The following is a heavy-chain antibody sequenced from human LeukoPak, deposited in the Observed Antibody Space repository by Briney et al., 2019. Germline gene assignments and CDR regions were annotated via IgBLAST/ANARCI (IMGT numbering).Heavy chain of an antibody. J-gene: IGHJ3*02. CDR2: INHSGST. CDR3: ARGRFSYAFDI. V-gene: IGHV4-34*01. CDR1: GGSFSGYY. Sequence: KPSETLSLTCAVYGGSFSGYYWSWIRQPPGKGLEWIGEINHSGSTNYNPSLKSRVTISVDTSKNQFSLKLSSVTAADTAVYYCARGRFSYAFDIWGQGTMVTVSS.